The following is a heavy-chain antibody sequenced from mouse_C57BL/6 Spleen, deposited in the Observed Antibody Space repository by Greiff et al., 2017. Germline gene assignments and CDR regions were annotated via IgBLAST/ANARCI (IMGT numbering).Heavy chain of an antibody. Sequence: QVQLQQSGPELVKPGASVKISCKASGYAFSSSWMNWVKQRPGKGLEWIGRIYPGDGDTNYNGKFKGKATLTADKSSSTAYMQLSSLTSEDSAVYFCAREEGSSSYPYWGQGTTLTVSS. CDR2: IYPGDGDT. D-gene: IGHD1-1*01. V-gene: IGHV1-82*01. CDR3: AREEGSSSYPY. CDR1: GYAFSSSW. J-gene: IGHJ2*01.